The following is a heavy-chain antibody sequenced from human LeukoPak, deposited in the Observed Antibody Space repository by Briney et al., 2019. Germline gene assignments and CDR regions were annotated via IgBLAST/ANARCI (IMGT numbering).Heavy chain of an antibody. V-gene: IGHV3-66*01. Sequence: GGSLRLSCAASEFSVGSNYMTWVRQAPGKGLEWVSLIYSGGSTYYADSVKGRFTISRDNSKNTLYLQMNSLRAEGTAVYYCARADYSPVRGANYFDYWGQGTLVTVSS. D-gene: IGHD4-11*01. CDR1: EFSVGSNY. CDR3: ARADYSPVRGANYFDY. J-gene: IGHJ4*02. CDR2: IYSGGST.